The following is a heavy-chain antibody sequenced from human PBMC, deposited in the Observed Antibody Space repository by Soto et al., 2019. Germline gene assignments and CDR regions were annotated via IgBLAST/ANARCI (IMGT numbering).Heavy chain of an antibody. Sequence: PGESLKISCKGSGYSFTSYWIGWERQMPGKGLEWMGIIYPGDSDTRYSPSFQGQVTISADKSISTAYLQWSSLKASDTAMYYCARHMPHSLDEYYNDGMDVWGQGTTVTVSS. J-gene: IGHJ6*02. CDR3: ARHMPHSLDEYYNDGMDV. CDR1: GYSFTSYW. V-gene: IGHV5-51*01. CDR2: IYPGDSDT. D-gene: IGHD2-2*01.